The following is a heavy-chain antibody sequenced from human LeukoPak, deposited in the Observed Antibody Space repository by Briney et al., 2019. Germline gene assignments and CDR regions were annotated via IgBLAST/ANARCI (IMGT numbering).Heavy chain of an antibody. CDR1: GGSISSYY. V-gene: IGHV4-59*01. Sequence: SETLSLTCTVSGGSISSYYWSWIRQPPGKGLEWIGYIYYSGSTNYNPSLKSRVTISVDTSKNQFSLKLSSVTAADTAVYYCARVERGYSGYLDYWGQGTLVTVSS. CDR2: IYYSGST. D-gene: IGHD5-12*01. CDR3: ARVERGYSGYLDY. J-gene: IGHJ4*02.